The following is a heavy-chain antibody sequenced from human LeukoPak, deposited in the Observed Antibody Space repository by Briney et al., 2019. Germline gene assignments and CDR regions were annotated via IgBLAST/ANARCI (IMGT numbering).Heavy chain of an antibody. CDR2: IWFDGSNK. D-gene: IGHD1-1*01. CDR3: VRDPSGSGFAFDS. Sequence: GGSLRLSCAASGFIFSNDAMHWVRQAPGKGLEWVAFIWFDGSNKHYADSAKGRFTISRDNSEDTLYLQMSSLRAEDTAVYYCVRDPSGSGFAFDSWGQGALVTVSS. J-gene: IGHJ4*02. CDR1: GFIFSNDA. V-gene: IGHV3-33*01.